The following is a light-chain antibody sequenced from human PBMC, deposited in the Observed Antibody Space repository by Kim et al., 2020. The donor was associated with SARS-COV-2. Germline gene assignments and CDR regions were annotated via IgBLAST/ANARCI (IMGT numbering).Light chain of an antibody. V-gene: IGLV2-14*03. J-gene: IGLJ2*01. Sequence: GRSITISCTETSNDVGAYNYVFWYQQHPGTVPKLIIYDVTKRPSGVSSRFSGFKSDNTASLTISGLQTEDEATYHCSSYTSSSDVIFGGGTQLTVL. CDR1: SNDVGAYNY. CDR2: DVT. CDR3: SSYTSSSDVI.